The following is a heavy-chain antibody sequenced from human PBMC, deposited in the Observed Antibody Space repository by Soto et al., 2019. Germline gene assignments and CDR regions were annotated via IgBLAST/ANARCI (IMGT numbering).Heavy chain of an antibody. CDR3: ASSESYYDFWSGSSYYMDV. D-gene: IGHD3-3*01. Sequence: ASVKVSCKASGGTFSSYAISWVRQAPGQGLEWMGGIIPIFGTANYAQKFQGRVTITADESTSTAYMELSSLRSEDTAVYYCASSESYYDFWSGSSYYMDVWGKGTTVTVSS. CDR1: GGTFSSYA. V-gene: IGHV1-69*13. CDR2: IIPIFGTA. J-gene: IGHJ6*03.